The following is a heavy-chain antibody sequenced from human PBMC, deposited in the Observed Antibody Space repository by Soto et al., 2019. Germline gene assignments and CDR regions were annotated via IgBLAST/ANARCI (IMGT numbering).Heavy chain of an antibody. CDR3: ARSREYFVVMTRRPPRFTL. J-gene: IGHJ4*02. V-gene: IGHV1-2*02. Sequence: ASVKVSCKASGYTFTAYYMHWVRQAPGQGLEWMGGINPNSGGTDYAQKFQGRVTMTRDTSSNTAYMELSRLGSDDTAVYFCARSREYFVVMTRRPPRFTLWAKATLV. CDR1: GYTFTAYY. D-gene: IGHD3-9*01. CDR2: INPNSGGT.